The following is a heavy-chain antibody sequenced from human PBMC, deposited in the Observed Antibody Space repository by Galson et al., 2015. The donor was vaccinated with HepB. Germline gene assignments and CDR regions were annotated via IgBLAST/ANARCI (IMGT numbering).Heavy chain of an antibody. CDR2: INGGGATT. J-gene: IGHJ6*02. CDR3: AKDEGDGYRNYGMDV. V-gene: IGHV3-23*01. D-gene: IGHD5-24*01. CDR1: GFTFSNFA. Sequence: SLRLSCAASGFTFSNFAMSWVRQAPGKGLEWVSGINGGGATTYYADSVKGRFTISRDNSKNTLYLRMNSLRAEDTAVHYCAKDEGDGYRNYGMDVWGQGTTVTVSS.